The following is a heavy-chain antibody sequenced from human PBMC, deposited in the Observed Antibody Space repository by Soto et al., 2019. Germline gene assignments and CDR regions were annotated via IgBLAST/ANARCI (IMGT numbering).Heavy chain of an antibody. Sequence: QVQLVQSGPELRKPGASVKVSCKASGYTFTSSYLTWVRQAPGRGLEWVGWISPSNGNRNYAQKFQGRVTMTTDTSTSTVYMELRSRRPADTAVYYCARGGGAPYRFAPWGQGTQVTVAA. CDR1: GYTFTSSY. D-gene: IGHD3-10*01. CDR3: ARGGGAPYRFAP. J-gene: IGHJ5*02. V-gene: IGHV1-18*01. CDR2: ISPSNGNR.